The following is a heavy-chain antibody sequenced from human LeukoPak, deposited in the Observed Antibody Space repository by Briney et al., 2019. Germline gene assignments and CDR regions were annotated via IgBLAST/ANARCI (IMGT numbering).Heavy chain of an antibody. V-gene: IGHV1-2*02. CDR2: INPNSGGT. CDR1: GYTFTSYD. Sequence: GASVKVSCKASGYTFTSYDINWVRQATGQGLEWMGWINPNSGGTNYAQKFQGRVTMTRDTSISTAYMELSRLRSDDTAVYYCAREGLIAARHPEYWGQGTLVTVSS. J-gene: IGHJ4*02. D-gene: IGHD6-6*01. CDR3: AREGLIAARHPEY.